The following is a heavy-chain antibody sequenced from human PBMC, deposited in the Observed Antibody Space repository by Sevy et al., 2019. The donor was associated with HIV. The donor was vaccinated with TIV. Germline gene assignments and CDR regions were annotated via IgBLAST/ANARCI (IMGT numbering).Heavy chain of an antibody. J-gene: IGHJ6*02. CDR2: ISSTSYTI. Sequence: GGSLRLSCGVSGFTFSSYSMNWVRQAPGKGLEWVSYISSTSYTIYYADSMKGRFTISRDNAKNSVHLQMNSLRAEDTAVYYCARAVRSGQLLSGMDVWGQGTMFTVSS. D-gene: IGHD2-2*01. CDR3: ARAVRSGQLLSGMDV. V-gene: IGHV3-48*01. CDR1: GFTFSSYS.